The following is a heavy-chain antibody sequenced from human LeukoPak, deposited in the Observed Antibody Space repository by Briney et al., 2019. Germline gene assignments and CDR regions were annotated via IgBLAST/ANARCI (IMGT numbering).Heavy chain of an antibody. D-gene: IGHD6-13*01. J-gene: IGHJ3*02. Sequence: PGGSLRLSCAASGFTFSSYSMNWVRQAPGKGLEWVSSISSSSSYIYYADSVKGRFTISRDNAKNSLYLQMNSLRAEDTAVYYCARDTQQQLVMICAFDIWGQGTMVTVSS. V-gene: IGHV3-21*01. CDR1: GFTFSSYS. CDR3: ARDTQQQLVMICAFDI. CDR2: ISSSSSYI.